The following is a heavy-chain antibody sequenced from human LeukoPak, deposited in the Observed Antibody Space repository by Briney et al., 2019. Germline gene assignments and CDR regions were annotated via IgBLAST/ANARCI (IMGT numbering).Heavy chain of an antibody. V-gene: IGHV3-53*01. CDR2: IYTGGTT. CDR3: ARDKSWNYLGY. D-gene: IGHD1-7*01. CDR1: GFTVSNNY. Sequence: GGSLRLSCVASGFTVSNNYMSWVRQAPGKGLEWVSVIYTGGTTYYADSVKGRFTISRDTSKNTLYLQMNSLRAEDTAVYYCARDKSWNYLGYWGQGTLVTVS. J-gene: IGHJ4*02.